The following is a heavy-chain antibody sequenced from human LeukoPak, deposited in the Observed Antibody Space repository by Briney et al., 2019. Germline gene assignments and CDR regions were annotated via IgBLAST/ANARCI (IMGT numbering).Heavy chain of an antibody. V-gene: IGHV3-74*01. D-gene: IGHD3-22*01. J-gene: IGHJ5*02. CDR3: ARDLGQYYDTSDSWFDP. CDR1: GFTFSNYW. Sequence: GGSLRLSCAASGFTFSNYWMHWVRQAPGKGPVWVSRINSDGINTSYADSVKGRFTISRDNAKNTLNLQMNSLRAEDTAVYYCARDLGQYYDTSDSWFDPWGQGTLVTVSS. CDR2: INSDGINT.